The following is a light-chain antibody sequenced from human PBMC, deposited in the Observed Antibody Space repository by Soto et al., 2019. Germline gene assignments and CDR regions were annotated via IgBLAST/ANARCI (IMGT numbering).Light chain of an antibody. CDR1: SSDIGAYNS. V-gene: IGLV2-14*03. Sequence: QSVLTQPASVSGSPGQSLTISCTGTSSDIGAYNSVSWYQQHPGEAPQLVIYDVSYRPSGISSRFSGSKSGNTASLTISGLQAEDEADYFCSSYAASGARVFGGGTKLTVL. J-gene: IGLJ2*01. CDR3: SSYAASGARV. CDR2: DVS.